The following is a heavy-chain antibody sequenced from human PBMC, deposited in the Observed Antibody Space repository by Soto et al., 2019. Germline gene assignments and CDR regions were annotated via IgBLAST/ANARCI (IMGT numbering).Heavy chain of an antibody. CDR3: TREGSAPYYYYGMDA. Sequence: QVQLEQSAPEVKKPGASVKVSCKASGYTFTTYGISWVRQAPGQGLEWLGWINTHNGNTNYAQNHQGRVIITTKSSPXTAYMELRSLRSDDTAIYYCTREGSAPYYYYGMDAWGQGTTVTVSS. CDR1: GYTFTTYG. J-gene: IGHJ6*02. V-gene: IGHV1-18*01. D-gene: IGHD6-19*01. CDR2: INTHNGNT.